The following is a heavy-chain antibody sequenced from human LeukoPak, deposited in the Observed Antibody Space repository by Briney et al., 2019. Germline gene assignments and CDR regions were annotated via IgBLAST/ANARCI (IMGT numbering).Heavy chain of an antibody. V-gene: IGHV4-31*03. J-gene: IGHJ4*02. CDR1: GGSISSGGYY. CDR2: IYYSGST. D-gene: IGHD3-22*01. CDR3: ARDSSGYSPLDY. Sequence: PSETLSLTCTVSGGSISSGGYYWSWIRQHPGKGLEWIGYIYYSGSTYYNPSLKSRVTISVDTSKNQFSLKLSSVTAADTAVYYCARDSSGYSPLDYWGQGTLVTVSS.